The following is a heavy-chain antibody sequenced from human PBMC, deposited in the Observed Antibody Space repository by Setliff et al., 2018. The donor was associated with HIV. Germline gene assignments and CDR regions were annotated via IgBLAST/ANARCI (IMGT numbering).Heavy chain of an antibody. V-gene: IGHV4-39*07. J-gene: IGHJ4*02. CDR1: GGSISNSRYY. CDR2: IYHSGST. D-gene: IGHD6-13*01. Sequence: KTSETLSLTCTVSGGSISNSRYYWSWIRQPPGKGLEWIGSIYHSGSTYYNPSLKSRVTISVDTSKNQFSLKLSSVTAADTAVYYCARADPSQQQLAYYFDYWGQGTLVTVSS. CDR3: ARADPSQQQLAYYFDY.